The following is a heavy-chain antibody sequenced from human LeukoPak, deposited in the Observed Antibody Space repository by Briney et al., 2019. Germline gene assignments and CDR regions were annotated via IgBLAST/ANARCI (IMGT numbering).Heavy chain of an antibody. J-gene: IGHJ4*02. D-gene: IGHD6-6*01. Sequence: TGGSLRLSCAASGFTFSSYWMHWVRQAPGKGLVWVSRISSEGSSISYADSVKGRFTISRDNAKNTLYLQMNSLRAEDTAVYYCARESSSSSDYWGQGTLVTVSS. CDR1: GFTFSSYW. CDR2: ISSEGSSI. V-gene: IGHV3-74*01. CDR3: ARESSSSSDY.